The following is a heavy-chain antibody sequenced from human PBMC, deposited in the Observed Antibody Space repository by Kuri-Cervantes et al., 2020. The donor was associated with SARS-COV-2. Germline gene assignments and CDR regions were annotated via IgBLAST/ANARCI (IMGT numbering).Heavy chain of an antibody. Sequence: SQTLSLTCAVPGYSISSGYYWGWIRQPPGKGLEWIGSIYHSGSTYYNPSLKSRVTISVDTSKNQFSLKLSSVTAADTAVYYCARDLYYYDSSGYEYYYYYYMDVWGKGTTVTVSS. CDR2: IYHSGST. J-gene: IGHJ6*03. CDR3: ARDLYYYDSSGYEYYYYYYMDV. CDR1: GYSISSGYY. D-gene: IGHD3-22*01. V-gene: IGHV4-38-2*02.